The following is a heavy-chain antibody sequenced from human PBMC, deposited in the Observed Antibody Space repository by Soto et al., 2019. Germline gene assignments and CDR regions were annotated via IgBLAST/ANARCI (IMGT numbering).Heavy chain of an antibody. CDR2: IYYSGST. CDR1: GGSISSSSYY. J-gene: IGHJ6*02. V-gene: IGHV4-39*01. Sequence: SETLSLTCTVSGGSISSSSYYWGWIRHPPGKGLEWIGSIYYSGSTYYHPYLKSRVTISVDTSKNQFSLKLSSVTAADTAVYYCACIFSGGYGYGFYYYGMDVWGHGTTVT. CDR3: ACIFSGGYGYGFYYYGMDV. D-gene: IGHD5-18*01.